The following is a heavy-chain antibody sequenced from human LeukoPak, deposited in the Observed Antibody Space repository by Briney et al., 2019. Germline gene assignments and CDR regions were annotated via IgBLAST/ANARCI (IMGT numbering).Heavy chain of an antibody. CDR1: GFTFDDYV. V-gene: IGHV3-20*04. CDR3: ARGSGCCRGGGCAHRDFDMDV. J-gene: IGHJ6*03. Sequence: GGSLRLSCAASGFTFDDYVMSWLRQAPGKGLEWVSGMNLNGGSTGYADSVKGRFTISRDNAKNSLYLTINRPRAEDTALYYRARGSGCCRGGGCAHRDFDMDVWGRGTTVTVSS. CDR2: MNLNGGST. D-gene: IGHD2-15*01.